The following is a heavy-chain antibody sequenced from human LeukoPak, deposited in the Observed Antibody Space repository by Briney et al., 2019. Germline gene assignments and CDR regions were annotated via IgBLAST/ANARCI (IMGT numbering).Heavy chain of an antibody. Sequence: GGSLRLSCAASGFTVSSNYMSWVRQAPGKGLEWVSVIYSGGSTYYADSVKGRFTISGDNSKNTLYLQMNSLRAEDTAVYYCARDKPYSSGWYAVDWGQGTLVTVSS. J-gene: IGHJ4*02. V-gene: IGHV3-53*01. CDR3: ARDKPYSSGWYAVD. D-gene: IGHD6-19*01. CDR1: GFTVSSNY. CDR2: IYSGGST.